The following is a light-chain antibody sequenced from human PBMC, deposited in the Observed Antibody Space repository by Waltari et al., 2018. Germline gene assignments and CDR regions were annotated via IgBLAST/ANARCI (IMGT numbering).Light chain of an antibody. Sequence: QSVLTQPPSASGTPGQRVTISCSGRSSNIGSNPVNWYQQLPGTAPKLLIYSNNQRPSGVPDRFSGSKSGTSASLAISGLQSEDEADYYCAAWDDSLNGLWVFGGGTKLTVL. J-gene: IGLJ3*02. CDR2: SNN. CDR3: AAWDDSLNGLWV. V-gene: IGLV1-44*01. CDR1: SSNIGSNP.